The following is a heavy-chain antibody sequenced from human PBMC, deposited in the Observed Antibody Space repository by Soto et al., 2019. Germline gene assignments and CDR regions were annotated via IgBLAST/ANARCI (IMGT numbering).Heavy chain of an antibody. V-gene: IGHV3-23*01. Sequence: EVQLLESGGGLVQPGGSLRLSCAASGFTFSSYAMSWVRQAPGKGLEWVSAISGSGGSTYYADSVKGRFTIPRDNSKNTVYLQMNSLRAEDTAVYYCAKGGSTRRWPYYYGMDVWGQGTTVTVSS. CDR3: AKGGSTRRWPYYYGMDV. CDR1: GFTFSSYA. D-gene: IGHD2-2*01. CDR2: ISGSGGST. J-gene: IGHJ6*02.